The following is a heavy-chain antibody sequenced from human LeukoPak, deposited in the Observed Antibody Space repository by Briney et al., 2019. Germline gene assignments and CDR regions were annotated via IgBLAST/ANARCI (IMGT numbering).Heavy chain of an antibody. CDR2: ISSSSSTI. V-gene: IGHV3-48*01. CDR3: ARARITFGGVIVTLFDY. D-gene: IGHD3-16*02. CDR1: GFTFSSYS. Sequence: GGSLRLSCAASGFTFSSYSMNWVRQAPGKGLEWVSYISSSSSTIYYADSVKGRFTISRDNAKNSLYLQMNSLRAEDTAVYYCARARITFGGVIVTLFDYWGQGTLVTVSS. J-gene: IGHJ4*02.